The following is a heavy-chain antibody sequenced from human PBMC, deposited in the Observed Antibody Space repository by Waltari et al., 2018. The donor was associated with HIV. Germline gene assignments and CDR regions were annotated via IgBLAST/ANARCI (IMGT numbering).Heavy chain of an antibody. CDR1: GFTFSNYL. Sequence: QVHLVESGGGVVQPGGSLKLSCAASGFTFSNYLMHWVRQAPGKGWEWVTFIYYDGNKKKYADSVKGRFTISRDNSKKTLYLQMNSLRHEDTAVYYCARGGLAISPAGTRLYTGMDVWGQGTTVTVSS. V-gene: IGHV3-30*02. CDR2: IYYDGNKK. D-gene: IGHD6-13*01. CDR3: ARGGLAISPAGTRLYTGMDV. J-gene: IGHJ6*02.